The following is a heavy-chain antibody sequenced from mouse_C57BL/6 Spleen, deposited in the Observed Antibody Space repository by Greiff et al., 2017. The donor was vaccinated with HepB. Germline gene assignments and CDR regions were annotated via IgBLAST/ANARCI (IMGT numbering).Heavy chain of an antibody. V-gene: IGHV14-4*01. CDR2: IDPENGDT. CDR3: TTRGSSLFDY. Sequence: VQLKQSGAELVRPGASVKLSCTASGFNIKDDYMHWVKQRPEQGLEWIGWIDPENGDTEYASKFQGKATITADTSSNTAYLQLSSLTSEDTAVYYCTTRGSSLFDYWGQGTTLTVSS. D-gene: IGHD1-1*01. J-gene: IGHJ2*01. CDR1: GFNIKDDY.